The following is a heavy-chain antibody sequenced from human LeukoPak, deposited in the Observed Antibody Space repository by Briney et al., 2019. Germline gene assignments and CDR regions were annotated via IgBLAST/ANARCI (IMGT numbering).Heavy chain of an antibody. D-gene: IGHD3-22*01. CDR3: ARPRSSGYYYMDY. CDR2: ISYDGSNK. V-gene: IGHV3-30-3*01. CDR1: GFTFSSYA. J-gene: IGHJ4*02. Sequence: GRSLRLSCAGSGFTFSSYAMHWVRQVPGKGLEWVPVISYDGSNKYYADSVKGRFTISRDNSKNTLYLQMNSLRAEDTAVYYCARPRSSGYYYMDYWGQGTLVTVSS.